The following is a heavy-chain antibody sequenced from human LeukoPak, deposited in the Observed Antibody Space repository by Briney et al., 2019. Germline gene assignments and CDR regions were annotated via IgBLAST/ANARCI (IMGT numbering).Heavy chain of an antibody. CDR3: ARGQPRAPIDY. CDR1: GGSISSYY. V-gene: IGHV4-59*01. Sequence: PSETLSLTCTVSGGSISSYYWSWIRQPPGKGLEWIGYIYYSGSTNYNPSLKSRVTISVDTSKNQFSLKLSSVTAADTAVYYCARGQPRAPIDYWGQGTLVTVSS. J-gene: IGHJ4*02. CDR2: IYYSGST.